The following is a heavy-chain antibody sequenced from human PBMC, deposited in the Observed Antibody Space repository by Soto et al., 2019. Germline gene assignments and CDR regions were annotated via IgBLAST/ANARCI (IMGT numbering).Heavy chain of an antibody. CDR2: ISYDGSNK. D-gene: IGHD3-3*01. CDR3: AKDLAPRYDFWSGYHCYGMDV. J-gene: IGHJ6*02. V-gene: IGHV3-30*18. CDR1: GFTFSSYG. Sequence: QVQLVESGGGVVQPWRSLRLSCAASGFTFSSYGMHWVRQAPGKGLEWVAVISYDGSNKYYADSVKGRFTISRDNSKNTLYLQMNSLRAEDTAVYYCAKDLAPRYDFWSGYHCYGMDVWGQGTTVTVSS.